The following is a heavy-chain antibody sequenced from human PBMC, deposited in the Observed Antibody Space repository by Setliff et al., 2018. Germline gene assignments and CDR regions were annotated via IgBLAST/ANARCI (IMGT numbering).Heavy chain of an antibody. CDR3: ARVFGDDDLPDI. Sequence: SETLSLTCTISGGFTSSFYWSWIRQAPGKGLEWIGYVDHSGSTNFSPSLKSRGTISVDTSKTQVSLTLTSVTAADTAMYYCARVFGDDDLPDIWGRGTMVTVSS. V-gene: IGHV4-59*12. D-gene: IGHD2-21*02. CDR1: GGFTSSFY. J-gene: IGHJ3*02. CDR2: VDHSGST.